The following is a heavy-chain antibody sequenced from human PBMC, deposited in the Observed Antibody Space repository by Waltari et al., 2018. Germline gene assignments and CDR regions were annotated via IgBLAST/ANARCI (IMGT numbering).Heavy chain of an antibody. CDR3: AAGTPLRFFVH. Sequence: QVQLVQSGAEVKTPGSSVKVSCKAAGGSFPTFGLYWVRQAPGQGLEWMGSILPTFPKVAYAHEFQGRVSITADDYTGTAYMELTSLRFEDTAVYYCAAGTPLRFFVHWGQGTL. CDR2: ILPTFPKV. V-gene: IGHV1-69*18. J-gene: IGHJ4*02. CDR1: GGSFPTFG.